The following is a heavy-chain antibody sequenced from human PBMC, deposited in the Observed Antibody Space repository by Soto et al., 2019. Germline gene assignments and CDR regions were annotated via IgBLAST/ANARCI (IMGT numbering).Heavy chain of an antibody. CDR1: GFTFSSYA. Sequence: RLSCAASGFTFSSYAMSWVRQAPGKGLEWVSAISGSGGSTYSADSVKGRFTISRDNSKNTLSLQMNSLRAEDTAVYYCAKVLDTAMDEHYYYYVMYVWGQGTTVTVSS. D-gene: IGHD5-18*01. CDR2: ISGSGGST. V-gene: IGHV3-23*01. CDR3: AKVLDTAMDEHYYYYVMYV. J-gene: IGHJ6*02.